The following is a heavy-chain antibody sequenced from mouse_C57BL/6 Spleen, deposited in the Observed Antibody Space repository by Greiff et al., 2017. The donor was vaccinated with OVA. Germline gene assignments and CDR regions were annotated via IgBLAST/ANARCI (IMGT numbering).Heavy chain of an antibody. D-gene: IGHD2-1*01. CDR1: GYTFTSYW. Sequence: QVQLQQPGAELVMPGASVKLSCTASGYTFTSYWMHWVQQRPGQGLEWIGEIDPSDSYTNYNQKFKGKSTLTVDKSSSRAYMQLSSLTSEDSAVYYGARCPYGNYKAMDDWGQGTSDTVSS. CDR3: ARCPYGNYKAMDD. J-gene: IGHJ4*01. V-gene: IGHV1-69*01. CDR2: IDPSDSYT.